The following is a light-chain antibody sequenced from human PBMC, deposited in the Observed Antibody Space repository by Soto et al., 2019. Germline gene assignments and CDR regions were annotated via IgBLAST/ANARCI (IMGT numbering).Light chain of an antibody. J-gene: IGLJ1*01. CDR3: TSYTSSSTLV. CDR2: EVN. CDR1: SSDVGGYNY. Sequence: QSVLTQPASVSGSPGQSITVSCTGTSSDVGGYNYVSWYQQHPGKAPQLLIYEVNIRPSGVSNRFSAPKSGNTASLTISGLQAEDEADYYCTSYTSSSTLVFGTATKLTVL. V-gene: IGLV2-14*01.